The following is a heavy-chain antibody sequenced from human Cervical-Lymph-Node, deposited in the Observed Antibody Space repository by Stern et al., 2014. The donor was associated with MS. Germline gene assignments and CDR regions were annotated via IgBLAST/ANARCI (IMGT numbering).Heavy chain of an antibody. CDR1: GFTFDDYA. CDR2: ISWNSGSI. Sequence: EVQLVESGGGLVQPGRSLRLSCAASGFTFDDYAMHWVRQAPGKGLEWVSGISWNSGSIGYADSVKGRFTFSRDNAKNSLYLQMNSLRAEDTALYYCAKGDGPCTVTTYYFDYWVQGTLVTFSS. J-gene: IGHJ4*02. CDR3: AKGDGPCTVTTYYFDY. V-gene: IGHV3-9*01. D-gene: IGHD4-17*01.